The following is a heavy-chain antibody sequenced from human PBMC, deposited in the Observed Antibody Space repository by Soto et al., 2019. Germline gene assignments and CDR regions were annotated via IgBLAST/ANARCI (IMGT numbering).Heavy chain of an antibody. CDR1: GFTFSTYD. J-gene: IGHJ4*02. D-gene: IGHD2-2*01. V-gene: IGHV3-23*01. CDR3: AKRAYCSSTTCYHCFDY. CDR2: FSSTGGST. Sequence: HPGGSLRLSCAASGFTFSTYDMSWARQAPGKGLEWVSLFSSTGGSTFYADSVKGRFTISRDNSKNTLYLQMNSLRAEDTAVYYCAKRAYCSSTTCYHCFDYWGQGTLVTVSS.